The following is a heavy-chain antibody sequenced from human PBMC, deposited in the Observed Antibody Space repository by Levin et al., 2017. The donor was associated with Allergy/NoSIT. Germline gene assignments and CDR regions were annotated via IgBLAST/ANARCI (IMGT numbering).Heavy chain of an antibody. Sequence: EASVKVSCKGSGYSFTSYWIGWVRQMPGKGLEWMGIIYPGDSDTRYSPSFQGQVTISADKSISTAYLQWSSLKASDTAMYYCARRTSYGDYDHWGQGTLVTVSS. CDR3: ARRTSYGDYDH. V-gene: IGHV5-51*01. D-gene: IGHD4-17*01. J-gene: IGHJ4*02. CDR2: IYPGDSDT. CDR1: GYSFTSYW.